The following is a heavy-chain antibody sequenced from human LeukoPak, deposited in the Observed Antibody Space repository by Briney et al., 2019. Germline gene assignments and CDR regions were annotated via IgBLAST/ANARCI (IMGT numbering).Heavy chain of an antibody. Sequence: ASVKVSCKASGYTFTGDYMHWVRQAPGQGLEWMGWINPNSGGTEYAQKFQGRVTMTRDTSISTAYMELSSLKSDDTAVYYCARDKMATNPLTLPYWGQGTLITVSS. CDR1: GYTFTGDY. D-gene: IGHD5-24*01. V-gene: IGHV1-2*02. CDR3: ARDKMATNPLTLPY. CDR2: INPNSGGT. J-gene: IGHJ4*02.